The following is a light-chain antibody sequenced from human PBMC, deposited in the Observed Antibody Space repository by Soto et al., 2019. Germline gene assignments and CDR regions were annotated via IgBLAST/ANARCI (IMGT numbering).Light chain of an antibody. CDR3: QQYGNSRGT. CDR2: AGS. Sequence: EIQMTQSPSSVSASVGDRVTIACRSSQTIRPFVNWYQQQPGLAPKLLIYAGSTLQSGVPSRFSGGGSGTDFTLTISGLEPEDFAVYYCQQYGNSRGTFGQGTKV. V-gene: IGKV1-39*01. CDR1: QTIRPF. J-gene: IGKJ1*01.